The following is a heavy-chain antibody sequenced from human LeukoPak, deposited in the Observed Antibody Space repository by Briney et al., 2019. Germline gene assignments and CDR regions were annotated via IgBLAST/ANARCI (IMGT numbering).Heavy chain of an antibody. CDR2: ISSSSYI. V-gene: IGHV3-69-1*01. J-gene: IGHJ4*02. CDR3: AREAPTDY. Sequence: GGSLRLSCTASGFTFGDYAMSWFRQAPGKGLEWVSSISSSSYIYYADSVKGRFTISRDNAKNSLYLQMNSLRAEDTAVYYCAREAPTDYWGQGTLVTVSS. CDR1: GFTFGDYA.